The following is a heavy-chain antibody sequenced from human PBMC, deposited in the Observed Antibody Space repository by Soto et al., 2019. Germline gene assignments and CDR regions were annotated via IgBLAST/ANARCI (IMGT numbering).Heavy chain of an antibody. CDR2: ISGSGGST. CDR1: GFTFSSYA. D-gene: IGHD6-19*01. V-gene: IGHV3-23*01. CDR3: FSGIAVEGFEP. Sequence: GGSLRLSCAASGFTFSSYAMSWVRQAPGKGLEWVSAISGSGGSTYYADSVKGRFTISRDNSKNTLYLQMNSLRAEDTAVYYCFSGIAVEGFEPWGQGTLVTVSS. J-gene: IGHJ5*02.